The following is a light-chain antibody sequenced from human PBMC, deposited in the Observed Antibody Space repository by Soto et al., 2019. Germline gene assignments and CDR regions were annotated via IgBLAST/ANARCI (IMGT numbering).Light chain of an antibody. Sequence: EIVLTQSPGTLSLSPGERATLSCRASQSVSSSYLAWYQQKPGQAPRLLIYGASSRATGIPDRFSGSGSGTDFTLTISRLEPEDFAIYSCQQYSSSPHTFGRATKVEIK. CDR3: QQYSSSPHT. CDR2: GAS. V-gene: IGKV3-20*01. J-gene: IGKJ1*01. CDR1: QSVSSSY.